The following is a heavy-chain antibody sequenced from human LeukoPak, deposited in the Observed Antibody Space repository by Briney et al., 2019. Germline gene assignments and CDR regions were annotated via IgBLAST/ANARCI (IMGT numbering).Heavy chain of an antibody. CDR1: GYTFNSYY. CDR2: INPSGDFT. J-gene: IGHJ5*02. D-gene: IGHD1-1*01. CDR3: ARDQLSRGVWFDP. Sequence: ASVKVSCKASGYTFNSYYMHWVRQAPGQGLEWMGIINPSGDFTSYAQKFQGRVTMTRDTSTSTVYMELRSLRSDDTAVYYCARDQLSRGVWFDPWGQGTLVTVSS. V-gene: IGHV1-46*02.